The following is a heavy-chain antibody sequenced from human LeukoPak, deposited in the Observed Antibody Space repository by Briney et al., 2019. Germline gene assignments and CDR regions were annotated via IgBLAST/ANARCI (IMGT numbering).Heavy chain of an antibody. CDR1: EFTFSSYT. J-gene: IGHJ4*02. V-gene: IGHV3-21*01. CDR2: ISSSSYI. Sequence: GGSLRLSCAASEFTFSSYTMNWVRQAPGKGLEWVSSISSSSYIYYADSVKGRFTISRDNAKNSLYLQMNSLRAEDTAVYYCAREIHLDYWGQGTLVTVSS. CDR3: AREIHLDY.